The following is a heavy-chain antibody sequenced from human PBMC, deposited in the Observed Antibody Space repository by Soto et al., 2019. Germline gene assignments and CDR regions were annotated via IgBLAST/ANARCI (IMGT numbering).Heavy chain of an antibody. Sequence: SGPTLVNPTQTLTLTCTFSGFSLSTSEVGVGWIRQPPGKALELLGIIYWDDDKRYSPLLNKRLTITKDTSKNQVVLTMTNMDSVDTGTYYCARLTDLYXMFDFXGXGTQVTVSS. CDR3: ARLTDLYXMFDF. D-gene: IGHD4-4*01. V-gene: IGHV2-5*02. J-gene: IGHJ4*02. CDR2: IYWDDDK. CDR1: GFSLSTSEVG.